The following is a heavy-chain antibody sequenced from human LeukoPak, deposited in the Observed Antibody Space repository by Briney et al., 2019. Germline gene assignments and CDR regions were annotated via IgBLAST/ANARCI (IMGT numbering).Heavy chain of an antibody. CDR2: ISSSSSTI. Sequence: SGGSLRLSCAASGLTFSSYSMNWVRQAPGKGLEWGSYISSSSSTIYYADSVKGRFTISRDNAKNSLYLQMNSLRAEDTAVYYCARENYYDSSGYTPLFDYWGQGTLVTVSS. CDR3: ARENYYDSSGYTPLFDY. D-gene: IGHD3-22*01. V-gene: IGHV3-48*04. CDR1: GLTFSSYS. J-gene: IGHJ4*02.